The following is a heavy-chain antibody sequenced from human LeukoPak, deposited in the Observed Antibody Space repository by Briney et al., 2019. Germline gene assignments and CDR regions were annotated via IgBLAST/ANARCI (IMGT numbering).Heavy chain of an antibody. CDR1: GFAFSSYW. CDR2: IKQDGSEE. D-gene: IGHD3-22*01. J-gene: IGHJ4*02. CDR3: AREPEVAGDYYDSSGYYWEDY. V-gene: IGHV3-7*01. Sequence: PGGSLRLSCAASGFAFSSYWMDWVRQAPGKGLEWVANIKQDGSEENYVDSVKGRFTISRDNAKNSLYLQMHSLRGEDTAVYYCAREPEVAGDYYDSSGYYWEDYWGQGTLVTVSS.